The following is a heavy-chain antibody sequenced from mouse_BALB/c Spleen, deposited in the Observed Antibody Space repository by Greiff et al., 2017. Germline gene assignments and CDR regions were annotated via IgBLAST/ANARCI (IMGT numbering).Heavy chain of an antibody. Sequence: GKLMESGGGLVQPGGSLKLSCAASGFTFSSYTMSWVRQTPEKRLEWVAYISNGGGSTYYPDTVKGRFTISRDNAKNTLYLQMSSLKSEDTAMYYCASSTANAMDYWGQGTSVTVSS. D-gene: IGHD1-2*01. CDR3: ASSTANAMDY. CDR2: ISNGGGST. V-gene: IGHV5-12-2*01. CDR1: GFTFSSYT. J-gene: IGHJ4*01.